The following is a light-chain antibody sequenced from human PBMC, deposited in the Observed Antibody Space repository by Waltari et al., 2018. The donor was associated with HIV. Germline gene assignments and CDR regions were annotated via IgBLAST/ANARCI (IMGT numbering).Light chain of an antibody. CDR2: STN. V-gene: IGLV8-61*01. CDR3: VLYMGSGLWV. CDR1: SGPVATRYY. J-gene: IGLJ3*02. Sequence: QTVVTQEPSFSVSPGGTVTLTCGLSSGPVATRYYPSWYQQTPGQAPRTLIHSTNTRSSGVPDRFSGSIVGNKAALTITGAQADDESDYYCVLYMGSGLWVFGGGTKLTVL.